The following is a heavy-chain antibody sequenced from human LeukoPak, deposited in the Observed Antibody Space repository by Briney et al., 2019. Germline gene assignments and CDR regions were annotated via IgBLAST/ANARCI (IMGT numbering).Heavy chain of an antibody. V-gene: IGHV4-59*01. D-gene: IGHD5-18*01. CDR3: ARCGYSYGTGYYFDY. CDR2: IYYTGST. J-gene: IGHJ4*02. Sequence: SETLSLTCTVSGGSISSYYWSWIRQPPGKGLEWTGDIYYTGSTYYSPSLMSRVTISVDTSKNQFSLKMNSVTAADTAVYYCARCGYSYGTGYYFDYWGQGTLVTVSS. CDR1: GGSISSYY.